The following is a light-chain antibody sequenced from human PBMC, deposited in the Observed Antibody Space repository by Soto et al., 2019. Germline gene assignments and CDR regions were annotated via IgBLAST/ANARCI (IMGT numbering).Light chain of an antibody. CDR3: QQCNNWPQWT. Sequence: IVFTQSPATLSLSPGERATLSCRASQSVSSYLAWYQQKPRQAPRLLIYDASNRATGIPARFSGSGSGTDFTLTISSLEPEDFAVYYCQQCNNWPQWTFGQGTKV. CDR2: DAS. V-gene: IGKV3-11*01. J-gene: IGKJ1*01. CDR1: QSVSSY.